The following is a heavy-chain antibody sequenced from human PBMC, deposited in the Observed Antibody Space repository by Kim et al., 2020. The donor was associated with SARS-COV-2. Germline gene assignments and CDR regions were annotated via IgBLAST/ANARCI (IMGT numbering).Heavy chain of an antibody. D-gene: IGHD6-13*01. Sequence: ASVKVSCKASGYTFTSYCISWVRQAPGQGLEWMGWISAYNGNTNYAQKLQGRVTMTTDTSTSTAYMELRSLRSDDTAVYYCALAPPAGTLFQMVYYYYYGMDVWGQGTTVTVSS. CDR2: ISAYNGNT. CDR1: GYTFTSYC. CDR3: ALAPPAGTLFQMVYYYYYGMDV. J-gene: IGHJ6*02. V-gene: IGHV1-18*04.